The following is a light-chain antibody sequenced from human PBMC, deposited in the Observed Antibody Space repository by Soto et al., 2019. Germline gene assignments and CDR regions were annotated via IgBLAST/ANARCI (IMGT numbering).Light chain of an antibody. Sequence: QLVLTQSPSASASLGASVKLTCTLSSGHSTYAIAWHQQQPEKGPRYLVKLNSDGSHNKGDGIPDRFSGSSSGAERYLTISSLQSEDEADYYCQTWGTGIHVVFGGGTKLTVL. CDR1: SGHSTYA. J-gene: IGLJ2*01. CDR3: QTWGTGIHVV. CDR2: LNSDGSH. V-gene: IGLV4-69*01.